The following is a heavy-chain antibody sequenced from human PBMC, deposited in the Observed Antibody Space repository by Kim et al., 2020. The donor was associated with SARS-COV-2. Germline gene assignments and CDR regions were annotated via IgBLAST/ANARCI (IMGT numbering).Heavy chain of an antibody. CDR1: GGSISSSSYY. V-gene: IGHV4-39*01. D-gene: IGHD3-10*01. CDR2: IYYSGST. CDR3: ARRSGSGSYYPYYFDY. Sequence: SETLSLTCTVSGGSISSSSYYWGWIRQPPGKGLEWIGSIYYSGSTYYNPSLKSRVTISVDTSKNQFSLKLSSVTAADTAVYYCARRSGSGSYYPYYFDYWGQGTLVTVSS. J-gene: IGHJ4*02.